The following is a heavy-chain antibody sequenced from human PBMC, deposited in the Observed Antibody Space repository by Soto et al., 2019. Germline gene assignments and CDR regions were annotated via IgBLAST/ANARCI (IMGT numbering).Heavy chain of an antibody. CDR2: ISPYNGHT. CDR1: GYSFTSHG. CDR3: ARDLTIVPATHPRLENYGMDV. V-gene: IGHV1-18*01. J-gene: IGHJ6*02. Sequence: ASVKVFCKASGYSFTSHGTSWVRRAPGQGLEWMGWISPYNGHTQFVQRFQGRVTMTTDTSTKTAYMELRNLRSDDTAHYYCARDLTIVPATHPRLENYGMDVWGQGTTVTSP. D-gene: IGHD2-2*01.